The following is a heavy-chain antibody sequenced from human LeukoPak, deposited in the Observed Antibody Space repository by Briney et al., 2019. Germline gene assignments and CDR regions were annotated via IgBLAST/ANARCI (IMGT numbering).Heavy chain of an antibody. Sequence: GGSLRLSCAASGFTVSSNYMSWVRQAPGKGLEWVSGISWNSGSIGYADSVKGRFTISRDNAKNSLYLQMNSLRAEDMALYYCAKDSSYDSSGYYHYWGQGTLVTVSS. D-gene: IGHD3-22*01. CDR3: AKDSSYDSSGYYHY. J-gene: IGHJ4*02. CDR1: GFTVSSNY. V-gene: IGHV3-9*03. CDR2: ISWNSGSI.